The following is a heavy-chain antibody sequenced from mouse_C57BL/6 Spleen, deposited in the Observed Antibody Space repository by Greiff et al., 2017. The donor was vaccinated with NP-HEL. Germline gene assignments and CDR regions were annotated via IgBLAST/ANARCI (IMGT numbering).Heavy chain of an antibody. V-gene: IGHV1-42*01. J-gene: IGHJ2*01. CDR1: GYSFTGYY. CDR2: INPSTGGT. Sequence: VQLQQSGPELVKPGASVKISCKASGYSFTGYYMNWVKQSPEKSLEWIGEINPSTGGTTYNQKFKAKATLTVDKSSSTAYMQLKSLTSEDSAVYYCARRATGGYWGQGTTLTVSS. D-gene: IGHD3-1*01. CDR3: ARRATGGY.